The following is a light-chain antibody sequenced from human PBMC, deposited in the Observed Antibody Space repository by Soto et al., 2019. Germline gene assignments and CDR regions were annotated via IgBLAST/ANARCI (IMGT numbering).Light chain of an antibody. J-gene: IGKJ5*01. CDR2: GTS. CDR1: QSFXSSY. Sequence: DIVLTQCPGTLSLSPGERATLSCRASQSFXSSYLGWYQQNPGQAPRPLXDGTSTRATGSPDRLSGSGSATDFTLTITRLEPEDFAVYYCQQFYNAPNTFGQGTRLEIK. CDR3: QQFYNAPNT. V-gene: IGKV3-20*01.